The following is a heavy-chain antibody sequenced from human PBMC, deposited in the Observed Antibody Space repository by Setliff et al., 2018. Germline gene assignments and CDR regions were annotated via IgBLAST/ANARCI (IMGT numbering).Heavy chain of an antibody. CDR1: GGSISSSSYY. D-gene: IGHD5-18*01. V-gene: IGHV4-39*07. J-gene: IGHJ2*01. CDR3: AREYIQLWSRSLWGYFDL. CDR2: IYYSGST. Sequence: SCTVSGGSISSSSYYWGWIRQPPGKGLEWIGSIYYSGSTYYNPSLKSRVTISVDTSKNQFSLKLSSVTAADTAVYYCAREYIQLWSRSLWGYFDLWGRGTLVT.